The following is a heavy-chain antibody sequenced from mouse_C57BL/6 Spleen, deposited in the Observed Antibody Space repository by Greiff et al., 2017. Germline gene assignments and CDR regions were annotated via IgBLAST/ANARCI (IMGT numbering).Heavy chain of an antibody. CDR2: IDPETGGT. D-gene: IGHD1-1*01. V-gene: IGHV1-15*01. J-gene: IGHJ4*01. Sequence: QVQLQQSGAELVRPGASVTLSCKASGYTFTDYEMHWVKQTPVHGLEWIGAIDPETGGTAYNQKFKGKAILTADKSSSTAYMELRSLTSEDSAVYYCTASRYYDAMDYWGQGTSVTVSS. CDR3: TASRYYDAMDY. CDR1: GYTFTDYE.